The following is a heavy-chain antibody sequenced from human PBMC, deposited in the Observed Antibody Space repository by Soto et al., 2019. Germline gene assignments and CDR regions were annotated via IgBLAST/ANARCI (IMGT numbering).Heavy chain of an antibody. CDR1: GFTFTDYC. Sequence: GLSLRLPCAAAGFTFTDYCMSWVRQTPGKGLEWVAVISYDGSNKYYADSVKGRFTISRDNSKNTLYLQMNSLRAEDTAVYYCAKVDRSAADNYYYYGMDVWGQGTTVTVSS. J-gene: IGHJ6*02. CDR2: ISYDGSNK. D-gene: IGHD6-13*01. V-gene: IGHV3-30*18. CDR3: AKVDRSAADNYYYYGMDV.